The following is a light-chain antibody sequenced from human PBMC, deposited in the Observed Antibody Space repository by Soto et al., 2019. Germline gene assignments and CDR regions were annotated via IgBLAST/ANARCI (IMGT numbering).Light chain of an antibody. CDR2: DAS. J-gene: IGKJ1*01. V-gene: IGKV1-5*01. CDR1: QSISSW. Sequence: DIQMTQSPYTLSASVGDRVTITCRASQSISSWLAWYQQKPGKAPKLLIYDASSLESGVPSRFSGSGSGTEFTLTISSLQPDDFATYYCQQYNSYSQAWTFGQGTKVDIK. CDR3: QQYNSYSQAWT.